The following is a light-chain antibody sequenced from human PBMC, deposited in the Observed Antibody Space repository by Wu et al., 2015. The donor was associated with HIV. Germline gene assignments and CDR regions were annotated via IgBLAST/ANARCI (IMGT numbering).Light chain of an antibody. CDR2: GAS. CDR1: QTVSRY. Sequence: EIVLTQSPATLSLSPGERATLSCWASQTVSRYLAWYQQKAGQAPRLLMSGASSRATGIPDRFSGSGSGTDFTLTISRLEPEDFAVYYCQQYSTSPITFGQGTRLEI. J-gene: IGKJ5*01. V-gene: IGKV3-20*01. CDR3: QQYSTSPIT.